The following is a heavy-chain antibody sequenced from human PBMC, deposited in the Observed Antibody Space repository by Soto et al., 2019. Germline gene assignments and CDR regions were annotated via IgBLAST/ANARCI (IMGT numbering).Heavy chain of an antibody. CDR2: ISVYTGNT. D-gene: IGHD3-22*01. V-gene: IGHV1-18*01. CDR3: ARDLAEDNSGYYNASPGYYYYYGMDV. Sequence: QVQLVQSGAEVKKPGASVKVSCKASGYTFTSYSISWVRQAPGQGLEWMGWISVYTGNTKYAQRLQGRVPLTTDTTTSTAYTERSSLRSDDTAVYYCARDLAEDNSGYYNASPGYYYYYGMDVWGQGTTVTVSS. J-gene: IGHJ6*02. CDR1: GYTFTSYS.